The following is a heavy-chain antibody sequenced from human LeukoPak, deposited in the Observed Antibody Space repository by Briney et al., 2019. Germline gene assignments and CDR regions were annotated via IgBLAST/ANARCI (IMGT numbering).Heavy chain of an antibody. CDR1: GGSFSGYY. V-gene: IGHV4-34*01. CDR2: INHSGST. D-gene: IGHD2-8*02. Sequence: SETLSLTCAVHGGSFSGYYWCWIRQPPGGGLEWIGEINHSGSTNYNPSLKSRVTISVDTSKNQFSRKLSSVTAADTAVYYWARWGNSPVAYGWFDPWGQGTLVTVSS. J-gene: IGHJ5*02. CDR3: ARWGNSPVAYGWFDP.